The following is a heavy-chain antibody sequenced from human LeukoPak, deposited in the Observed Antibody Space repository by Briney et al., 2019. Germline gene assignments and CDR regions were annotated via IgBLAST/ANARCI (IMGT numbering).Heavy chain of an antibody. Sequence: ASVKVSCKASGYTFTSYDINWVRQATGQGLEWVGWMNPNSGNTGYAQKFQGRVTITRNTSISTAYMELSSLRSEDTAVYYCARGRWDYYDSSGYYADYWGQGTLVTVSS. J-gene: IGHJ4*02. CDR2: MNPNSGNT. CDR1: GYTFTSYD. D-gene: IGHD3-22*01. CDR3: ARGRWDYYDSSGYYADY. V-gene: IGHV1-8*03.